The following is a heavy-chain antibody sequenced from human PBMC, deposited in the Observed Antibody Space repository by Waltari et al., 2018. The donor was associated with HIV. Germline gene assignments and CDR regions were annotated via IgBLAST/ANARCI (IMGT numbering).Heavy chain of an antibody. D-gene: IGHD1-26*01. V-gene: IGHV3-23*01. CDR3: TKLTDSATTD. J-gene: IGHJ4*02. Sequence: EIQLLESGGGLVQPGGSLRLSGAACGFIFDNHGMSWVRKAPGKGLEWVSAIDGIGATIYYADSVKGRFTVSRDNSKNTLYLQMHSLRVEDTAVYYCTKLTDSATTDWGQGTPVTVSS. CDR1: GFIFDNHG. CDR2: IDGIGATI.